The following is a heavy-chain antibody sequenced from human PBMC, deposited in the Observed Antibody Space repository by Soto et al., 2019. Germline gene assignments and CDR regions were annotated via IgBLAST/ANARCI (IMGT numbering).Heavy chain of an antibody. CDR2: MNPNSGNT. Sequence: ASVKVSCKASGYTFTSYAMHWVRQAPGQRLEWMGWMNPNSGNTGYAQKFQGRVTMTRNTSISTAYMELSSLRSEDTAVYYCARSQHSSSLPVFDYWGQGTLVTVSS. D-gene: IGHD6-13*01. CDR3: ARSQHSSSLPVFDY. V-gene: IGHV1-8*02. J-gene: IGHJ4*02. CDR1: GYTFTSYA.